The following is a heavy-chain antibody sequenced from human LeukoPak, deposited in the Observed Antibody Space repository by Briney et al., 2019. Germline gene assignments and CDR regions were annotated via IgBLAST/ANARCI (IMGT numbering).Heavy chain of an antibody. CDR2: ISGSGTNT. V-gene: IGHV3-23*01. Sequence: GGSLRLSCAASGFTFSSYPMNWVRQAPGKGLEWVSGISGSGTNTDYIDSVKGRFTVSRDNSKNTLYLQMNSLRAGDTAVYYCARGGGGYCSGGRCNFYRYYMDVWGKGTTVTVSS. CDR1: GFTFSSYP. J-gene: IGHJ6*03. CDR3: ARGGGGYCSGGRCNFYRYYMDV. D-gene: IGHD2-15*01.